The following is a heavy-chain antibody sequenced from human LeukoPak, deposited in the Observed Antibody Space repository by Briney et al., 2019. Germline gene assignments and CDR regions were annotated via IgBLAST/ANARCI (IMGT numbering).Heavy chain of an antibody. Sequence: PGGSLRLSCAASGFTFSTYWIHWVRQAPGKGLVWVSHINGDGSSTSYADSVKGRFAISRNSAKNTLYLQMNSLRAEDTAVYYCARTMTGAFFDYWGQGALVTVSS. CDR3: ARTMTGAFFDY. CDR1: GFTFSTYW. J-gene: IGHJ4*02. CDR2: INGDGSST. D-gene: IGHD3-9*01. V-gene: IGHV3-74*01.